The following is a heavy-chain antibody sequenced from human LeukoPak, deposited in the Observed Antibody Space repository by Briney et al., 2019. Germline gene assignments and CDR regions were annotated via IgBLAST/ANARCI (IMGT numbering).Heavy chain of an antibody. Sequence: PSETLSLTCAVSGRSVSSSNWWSWVRQPPGKGLEWIGEIYHSGSTNYNPSLKSRVTISVDKAKNQFSLKVRDVTAADTAVYYCAREMFRGVIGYWGRGTLVTVSS. J-gene: IGHJ4*02. CDR1: GRSVSSSNW. CDR3: AREMFRGVIGY. CDR2: IYHSGST. V-gene: IGHV4-4*02. D-gene: IGHD3-10*01.